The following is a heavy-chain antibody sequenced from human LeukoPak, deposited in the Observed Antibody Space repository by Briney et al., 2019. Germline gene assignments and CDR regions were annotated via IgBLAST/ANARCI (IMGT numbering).Heavy chain of an antibody. D-gene: IGHD3-9*01. V-gene: IGHV4-39*01. CDR2: IYYSGST. CDR3: ASPGRILTGYYSP. J-gene: IGHJ5*02. CDR1: GGSISSSSYY. Sequence: PSETLSLTCTVSGGSISSSSYYWGWIRQPPGKGLEWIGSIYYSGSTYYNPSLKSRVTISVDTSKNQFSLKLSSVTAADTAVYYCASPGRILTGYYSPWGQGTLVTVSS.